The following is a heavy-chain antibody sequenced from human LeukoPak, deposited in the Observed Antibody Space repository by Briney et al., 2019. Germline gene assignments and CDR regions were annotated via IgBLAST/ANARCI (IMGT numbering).Heavy chain of an antibody. V-gene: IGHV3-33*01. CDR1: AFTFSSYG. D-gene: IGHD6-19*01. J-gene: IGHJ6*02. Sequence: AGRSLGLSCAASAFTFSSYGMQWVCQAPGKGLEWVAVIWYDGSNEDYADSVRGRFTISRDNSKNTLYLQMTSLTSEDTAVYYCARDRVRAVAGSGGRYYYYGMDVWGQGTTVPVSS. CDR3: ARDRVRAVAGSGGRYYYYGMDV. CDR2: IWYDGSNE.